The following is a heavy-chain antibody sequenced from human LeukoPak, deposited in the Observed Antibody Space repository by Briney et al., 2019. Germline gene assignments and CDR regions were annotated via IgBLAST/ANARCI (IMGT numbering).Heavy chain of an antibody. J-gene: IGHJ4*02. V-gene: IGHV3-7*01. D-gene: IGHD4-23*01. Sequence: PGGSLRLSCAASGFTFSSYWMSWVRQAPGKGLEWVANIKEDGSEKYYVDSVKGRFTISRDNAKNSLYLQMNSLRAEDTAVYYCARGDGGNLFDYWGQGTLVTVSS. CDR3: ARGDGGNLFDY. CDR2: IKEDGSEK. CDR1: GFTFSSYW.